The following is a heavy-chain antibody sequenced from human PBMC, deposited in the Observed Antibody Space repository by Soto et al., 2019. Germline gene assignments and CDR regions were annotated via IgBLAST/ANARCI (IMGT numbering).Heavy chain of an antibody. CDR3: ATTYSSSWDYYYYGMDV. CDR1: GFTFSSYA. J-gene: IGHJ6*02. D-gene: IGHD6-13*01. V-gene: IGHV3-23*01. Sequence: EVQLLESGGGLVQPGGSLRLSCAASGFTFSSYAMSWVRQAPGKGLEWVSAISGSGGSTYYADSVKGRLTISRDNSKNTLYLQMNSLRAEDTAVYYCATTYSSSWDYYYYGMDVWGQGTTVTVSS. CDR2: ISGSGGST.